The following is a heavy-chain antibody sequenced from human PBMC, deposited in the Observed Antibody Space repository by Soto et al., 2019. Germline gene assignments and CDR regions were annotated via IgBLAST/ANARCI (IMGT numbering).Heavy chain of an antibody. CDR2: IYHSGGT. CDR3: ARVVGGYYYGMAV. J-gene: IGHJ6*02. CDR1: GGSISSSNW. Sequence: QVQLQESGPGLVKPSGTLSLTCAVSGGSISSSNWWSWVRQPPGKGLEWIGEIYHSGGTNYNPSLXXGXPISVDKSKNKFSLKLSSVTAADTAVDYCARVVGGYYYGMAVWGQGTTVTVSS. V-gene: IGHV4-4*02. D-gene: IGHD2-2*01.